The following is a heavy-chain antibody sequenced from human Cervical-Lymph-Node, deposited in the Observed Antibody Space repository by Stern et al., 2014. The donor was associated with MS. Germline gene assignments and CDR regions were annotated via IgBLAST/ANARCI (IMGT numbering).Heavy chain of an antibody. J-gene: IGHJ3*02. V-gene: IGHV1-18*01. CDR1: GYTFTSYG. CDR3: ARGLLGSENAFDI. Sequence: LQLVQSGAEVKKPGASVKVSCKASGYTFTSYGISWVRQAPGQGLEWMGWISSYNGNANYAQKLQGRGTMTTNTSTSTAYMELRSMRSDDTDVYYWARGLLGSENAFDIWGQGTMVTVSS. CDR2: ISSYNGNA. D-gene: IGHD2-15*01.